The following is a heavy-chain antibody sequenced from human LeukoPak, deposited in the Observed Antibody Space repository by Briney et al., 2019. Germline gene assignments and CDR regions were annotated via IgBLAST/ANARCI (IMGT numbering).Heavy chain of an antibody. CDR3: ARVKLYFDFAAGNHYYFDY. D-gene: IGHD3-3*01. V-gene: IGHV4-59*08. Sequence: SETLSLTCTVSGGSTSSYYWSWLRQPPGKQLEWIGYIYYSGSTNYNPSFKSRVTILIDTSKNQFSLKLTSVTAADTAVYYCARVKLYFDFAAGNHYYFDYWGQGTLVIVSS. CDR1: GGSTSSYY. CDR2: IYYSGST. J-gene: IGHJ4*01.